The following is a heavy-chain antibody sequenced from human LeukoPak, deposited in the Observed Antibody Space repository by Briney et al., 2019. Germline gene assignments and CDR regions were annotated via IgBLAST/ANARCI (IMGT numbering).Heavy chain of an antibody. CDR2: IYYSGST. CDR3: ARYVRNSGTYFLDY. CDR1: GGSISSSDYY. J-gene: IGHJ4*02. D-gene: IGHD1-26*01. V-gene: IGHV4-61*08. Sequence: SETLSLTCTVSGGSISSSDYYWSWIRQPPGNGLEWIGYIYYSGSTNYNPSLQSRVTMSVDTSKNQFSLKLSSVTAADTAVYYCARYVRNSGTYFLDYWGQGTLVTVSS.